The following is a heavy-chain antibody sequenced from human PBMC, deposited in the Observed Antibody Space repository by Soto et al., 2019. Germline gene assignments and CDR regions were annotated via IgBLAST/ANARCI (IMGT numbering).Heavy chain of an antibody. CDR3: ARHGDSRGDY. CDR1: GYSFTGYW. V-gene: IGHV5-10-1*01. D-gene: IGHD3-10*01. J-gene: IGHJ4*02. CDR2: IDPSDSYT. Sequence: PGESLKISCMGSGYSFTGYWISWVRQMLGKGLEWMGRIDPSDSYTNYSPSFEGRVTISADESISTAYLQWSSLRASDTAMYYCARHGDSRGDYWGQGTLVTVSS.